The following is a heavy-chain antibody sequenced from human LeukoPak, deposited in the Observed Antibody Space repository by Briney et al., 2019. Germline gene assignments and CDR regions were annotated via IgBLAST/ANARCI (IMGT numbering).Heavy chain of an antibody. J-gene: IGHJ4*02. CDR2: IYYSGST. D-gene: IGHD4-17*01. V-gene: IGHV4-39*01. Sequence: SETLSLTCTVSGGSISSSSYYWGWIRQPPGKGLEWIGSIYYSGSTYYNPSLKSRVTISVDTSKNQFSLKLSSVTAADTAVYYCARAPGLRLPAFPFDYWGQGTLVTVSS. CDR3: ARAPGLRLPAFPFDY. CDR1: GGSISSSSYY.